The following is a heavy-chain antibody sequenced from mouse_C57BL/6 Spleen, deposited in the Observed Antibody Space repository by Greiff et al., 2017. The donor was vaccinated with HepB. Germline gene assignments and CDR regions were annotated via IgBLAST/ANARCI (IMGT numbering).Heavy chain of an antibody. Sequence: QVQLQQPGAELVKPGASVKLSCKASGYTFTSYWMHWVKQRPGQGLEWIGMIHPNSGSTNYNEKFKSKATLTVDKSSSTAYMQLSSLTSEDSAVYYCAPGDGSSYGSYAMDYWGQGTSVTVSS. CDR2: IHPNSGST. D-gene: IGHD1-1*01. CDR1: GYTFTSYW. J-gene: IGHJ4*01. CDR3: APGDGSSYGSYAMDY. V-gene: IGHV1-64*01.